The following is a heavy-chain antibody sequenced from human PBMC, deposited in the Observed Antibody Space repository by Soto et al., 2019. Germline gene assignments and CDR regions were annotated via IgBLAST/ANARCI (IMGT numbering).Heavy chain of an antibody. Sequence: QVQLVESGGGVVQPGRSLRLSCAASGFTFSSYGMHWVRQAPGKGLEWVAVISYDGSNKYYADSVKGRFTISRDNSKNTVYLQMNSLRAEDTAVYYCAKDQGSGSYNDYWGQGTLVTVSS. CDR2: ISYDGSNK. CDR1: GFTFSSYG. CDR3: AKDQGSGSYNDY. J-gene: IGHJ4*02. V-gene: IGHV3-30*18. D-gene: IGHD3-10*01.